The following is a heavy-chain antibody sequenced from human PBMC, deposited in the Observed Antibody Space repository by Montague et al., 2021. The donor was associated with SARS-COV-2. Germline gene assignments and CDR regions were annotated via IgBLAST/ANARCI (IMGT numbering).Heavy chain of an antibody. CDR1: GVSISGSTYY. D-gene: IGHD6-13*01. Sequence: SETLSLTCAVSGVSISGSTYYWGWIRQPPGKGLEWIGNIYHTGSTYYKSSLKSRVTIFQDTSKNQFSMRLKSLTAADTAVYYCARLTFPSIASALYFDYWGQGTRVTVSS. J-gene: IGHJ4*02. CDR3: ARLTFPSIASALYFDY. V-gene: IGHV4-39*01. CDR2: IYHTGST.